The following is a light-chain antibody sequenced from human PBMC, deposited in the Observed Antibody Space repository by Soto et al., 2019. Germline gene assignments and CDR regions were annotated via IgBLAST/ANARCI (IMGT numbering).Light chain of an antibody. CDR2: GAT. J-gene: IGKJ1*01. Sequence: ASQRKRATLSCRASQSVMYNLAWYQQKPGQAPRLLVYGATTRATDAPPRFRGSGSGTDFTLTISRLEPEDFAVYYCQQYVISGTFGQGANVDIK. CDR3: QQYVISGT. CDR1: QSVMYN. V-gene: IGKV3-15*01.